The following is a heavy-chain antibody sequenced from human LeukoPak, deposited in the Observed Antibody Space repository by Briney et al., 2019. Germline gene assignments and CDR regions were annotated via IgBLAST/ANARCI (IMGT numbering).Heavy chain of an antibody. Sequence: SETLSLTCTVSGYSVSSGYYWGWIRQPPGKGLEWIGSMYHSGDTYYNPSLKSRVTISVDTSKNQLSLKLSSVTAADTAVYYCARGDGYNTPVDVWGKGTTVTVSS. J-gene: IGHJ6*04. CDR1: GYSVSSGYY. CDR2: MYHSGDT. V-gene: IGHV4-38-2*02. D-gene: IGHD5-24*01. CDR3: ARGDGYNTPVDV.